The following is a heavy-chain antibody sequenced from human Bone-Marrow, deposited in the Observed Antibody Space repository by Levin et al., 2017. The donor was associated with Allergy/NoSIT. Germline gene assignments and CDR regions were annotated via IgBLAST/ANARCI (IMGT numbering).Heavy chain of an antibody. D-gene: IGHD3-22*01. CDR2: IYYSGTT. CDR1: GGSISNGDYY. V-gene: IGHV4-30-4*01. CDR3: ARDRYDSSGYYSDY. J-gene: IGHJ4*02. Sequence: TLSLTCTVSGGSISNGDYYWSWIRQPPGKGLEWIGYIYYSGTTYYNPPLKSRVSISVDTSKNQFSLKVRSVTAADTAVYYCARDRYDSSGYYSDYWGQGALVTVSS.